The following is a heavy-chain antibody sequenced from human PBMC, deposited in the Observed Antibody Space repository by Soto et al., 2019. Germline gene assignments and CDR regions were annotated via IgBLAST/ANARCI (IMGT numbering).Heavy chain of an antibody. CDR2: ISDSGGST. V-gene: IGHV3-23*01. D-gene: IGHD1-20*01. J-gene: IGHJ4*02. CDR1: GFTFTNYA. Sequence: EVHLLDSGGGLVQPGGSLRLSCAASGFTFTNYAMTWVRQAPGKGLEWVSAISDSGGSTFYADSVKGRFTISRDNSQKTVNLQMKSLRDDDTAVYYCAKRTDNLYHGGPLDYWGQGTLVTGPS. CDR3: AKRTDNLYHGGPLDY.